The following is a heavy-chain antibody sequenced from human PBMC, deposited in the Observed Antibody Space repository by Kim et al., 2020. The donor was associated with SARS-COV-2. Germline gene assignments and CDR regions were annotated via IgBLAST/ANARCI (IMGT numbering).Heavy chain of an antibody. J-gene: IGHJ5*02. V-gene: IGHV4-61*02. CDR1: GGSISSGSYY. CDR3: ARDRYYYDSSGYYRNWFDP. D-gene: IGHD3-22*01. CDR2: IYTSGST. Sequence: SETLSLTCTVSGGSISSGSYYWSWIRQPAGKGLEWIGRIYTSGSTNYNPSLKSRVTISVDTSKNQFSLKLSSVTAADTAVYYCARDRYYYDSSGYYRNWFDPWGQGTLGTVSS.